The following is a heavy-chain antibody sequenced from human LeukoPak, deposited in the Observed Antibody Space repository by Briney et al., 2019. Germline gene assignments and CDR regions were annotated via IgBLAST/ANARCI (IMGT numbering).Heavy chain of an antibody. Sequence: GGSLRLSCAASGFTFSSYAMHWVRQAPGKGLEWVAVISYDGSNKYYADSVKGRFTISRDNSKNTLYLQMNSLRAEDTAVYYCARDRTGYYYYGMDVWGQGTTVTVSS. CDR2: ISYDGSNK. CDR1: GFTFSSYA. J-gene: IGHJ6*02. CDR3: ARDRTGYYYYGMDV. V-gene: IGHV3-30-3*01.